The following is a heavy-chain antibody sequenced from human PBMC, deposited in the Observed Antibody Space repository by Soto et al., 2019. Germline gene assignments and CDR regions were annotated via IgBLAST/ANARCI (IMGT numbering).Heavy chain of an antibody. Sequence: EVQLVESGGDSVQPGRSPRLSCAASGFTFGDYAMHWVRQAPGKGLEWVSGISWKSASIGYADSVKGRFTISRDNAKKSLYLQMNSLRAEDTALYYCAKSTGGTANGLDVWGQGTTVTVSS. D-gene: IGHD2-8*02. CDR3: AKSTGGTANGLDV. V-gene: IGHV3-9*01. CDR1: GFTFGDYA. J-gene: IGHJ6*02. CDR2: ISWKSASI.